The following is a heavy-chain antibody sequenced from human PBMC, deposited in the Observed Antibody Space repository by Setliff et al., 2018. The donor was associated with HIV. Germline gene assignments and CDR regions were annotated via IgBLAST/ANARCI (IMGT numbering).Heavy chain of an antibody. J-gene: IGHJ4*01. CDR2: ISGSGRNT. CDR1: GFTFNTYA. D-gene: IGHD2-15*01. CDR3: AKDGISGGAYPPYYFDY. Sequence: GGSLRLSCAASGFTFNTYAMSWVRQAPGKGLEWVSAISGSGRNTFYADSVKGRFTISRDNSKNTLYLQMNRLRVEDTAVYYCAKDGISGGAYPPYYFDYWGHGTLVTVSS. V-gene: IGHV3-23*01.